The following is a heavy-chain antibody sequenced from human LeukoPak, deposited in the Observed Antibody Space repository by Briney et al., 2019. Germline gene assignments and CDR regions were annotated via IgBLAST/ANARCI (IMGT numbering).Heavy chain of an antibody. CDR1: GFTFSDYY. D-gene: IGHD1/OR15-1a*01. CDR3: AREDGNWNSNWFDP. CDR2: IKQDGSEK. Sequence: PGGSLRLSCAASGFTFSDYYMSWIRQAPGKGLEWVANIKQDGSEKYYVDSVKGRFTISRDNAKNSLYLQMNSLRAEDTAVYYCAREDGNWNSNWFDPWGQGTLVTVSS. V-gene: IGHV3-7*01. J-gene: IGHJ5*02.